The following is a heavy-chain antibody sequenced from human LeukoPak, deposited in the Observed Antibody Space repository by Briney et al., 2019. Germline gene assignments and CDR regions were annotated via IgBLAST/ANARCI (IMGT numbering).Heavy chain of an antibody. D-gene: IGHD6-13*01. CDR3: ARGVYIAAAQYAY. CDR2: IYYSGST. CDR1: GGSISSYY. Sequence: SETLSLTCTVSGGSISSYYWSWIRQPAGKGLEWIGSIYYSGSTYYNPSLKSRVTISVDTSKNQFSLKLSSVTAADTAVYYCARGVYIAAAQYAYWGQGTLVTVSS. V-gene: IGHV4-59*01. J-gene: IGHJ4*02.